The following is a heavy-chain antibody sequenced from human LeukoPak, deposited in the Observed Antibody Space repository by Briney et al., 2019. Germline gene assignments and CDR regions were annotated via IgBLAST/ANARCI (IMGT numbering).Heavy chain of an antibody. CDR1: GYSFTSYW. Sequence: GESLKISCKGSGYSFTSYWIGWVRQMPGKGLECMGIVYPGDSDTRYSPSFQGQVTISADRSISTAYLQWSSLKASDTAMYYCARHETGSYFDYWGQGTLVTVSS. J-gene: IGHJ4*02. V-gene: IGHV5-51*01. CDR3: ARHETGSYFDY. CDR2: VYPGDSDT. D-gene: IGHD1-1*01.